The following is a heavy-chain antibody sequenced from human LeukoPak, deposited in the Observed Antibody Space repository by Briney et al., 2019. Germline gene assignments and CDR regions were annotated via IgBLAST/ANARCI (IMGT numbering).Heavy chain of an antibody. CDR2: ITGSGDTT. CDR3: AKWGDYDILTGYYVPDF. Sequence: GGSLRLSCAASGFIFRNYAMSWVCQAPGNWLEWVSAITGSGDTTYYADSVKGRFTISRDNSKNTLYVEMNTLRVEDTAIYYCAKWGDYDILTGYYVPDFWGQGTLVTVSS. D-gene: IGHD3-9*01. V-gene: IGHV3-23*01. CDR1: GFIFRNYA. J-gene: IGHJ4*02.